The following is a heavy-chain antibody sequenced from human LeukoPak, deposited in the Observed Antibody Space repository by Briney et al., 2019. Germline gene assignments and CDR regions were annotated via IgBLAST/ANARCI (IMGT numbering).Heavy chain of an antibody. V-gene: IGHV5-51*01. CDR2: IYPGDSDT. D-gene: IGHD1-26*01. CDR1: GYSFTSYW. Sequence: GESLKISCKGSGYSFTSYWIGWVRQMPGKGLEWMGIIYPGDSDTRYSPSFQGQVTISADKSISTAYLQWSSLKASDTAMYYCARRESTHGGDGSYWVYYFDYWGQGTLVTVSS. J-gene: IGHJ4*02. CDR3: ARRESTHGGDGSYWVYYFDY.